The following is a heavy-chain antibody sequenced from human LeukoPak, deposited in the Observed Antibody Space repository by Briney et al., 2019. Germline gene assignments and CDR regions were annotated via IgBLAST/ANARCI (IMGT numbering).Heavy chain of an antibody. V-gene: IGHV3-23*01. Sequence: PGGSLRLSCAASGFTFSNYAMSWVRQAPGKGLEWVSAISGSGGSTYYPDPVKGRFTISRDNSKNTLYLQMNNLRAEDTAVYYCASRSAYSSGWTDYWGQGTLVTVSS. J-gene: IGHJ4*02. CDR1: GFTFSNYA. CDR3: ASRSAYSSGWTDY. D-gene: IGHD6-19*01. CDR2: ISGSGGST.